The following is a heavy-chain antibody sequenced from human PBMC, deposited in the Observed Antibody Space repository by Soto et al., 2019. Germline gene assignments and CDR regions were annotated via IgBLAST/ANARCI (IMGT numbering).Heavy chain of an antibody. CDR3: AKVYTHLAMVTDVFDI. CDR1: GFTFSSHA. Sequence: PGGSLRLSCAASGFTFSSHAMSWVRQAPGKGLEWVSAISGSGGSTYYADSVKGRFTISRDNSKNTLYLQMNSLRAEDTAVHYCAKVYTHLAMVTDVFDIWGQGTMVTVSS. V-gene: IGHV3-23*01. CDR2: ISGSGGST. J-gene: IGHJ3*02. D-gene: IGHD5-18*01.